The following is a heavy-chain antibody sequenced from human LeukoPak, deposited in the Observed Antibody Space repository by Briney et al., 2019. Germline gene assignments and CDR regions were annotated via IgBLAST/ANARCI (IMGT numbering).Heavy chain of an antibody. J-gene: IGHJ4*02. D-gene: IGHD3-10*01. CDR2: IKQDGSEK. V-gene: IGHV3-7*01. CDR3: ARKRTYYVSGNSFDY. CDR1: GFTFSSYW. Sequence: PGGSLRLSCAASGFTFSSYWMSWVRQALGKGLEWAANIKQDGSEKYYVDSVKGRFTISRDNAKNSMYLQMSSLRAEDTAVYYCARKRTYYVSGNSFDYWGQGTLVTVSS.